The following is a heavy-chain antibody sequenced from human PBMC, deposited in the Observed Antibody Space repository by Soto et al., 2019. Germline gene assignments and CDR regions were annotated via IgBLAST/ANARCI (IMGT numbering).Heavy chain of an antibody. J-gene: IGHJ6*02. Sequence: ASVKVSCKASGYTFTGYYMHWVRQAPGQGLEWMGWINLNSGGTNYAQKFQGRVTMTRDTSISTAYMELSRLRSDDTAVYYCARGAILTGYRYYYGMDVWGQGTTVTVSS. CDR1: GYTFTGYY. CDR3: ARGAILTGYRYYYGMDV. V-gene: IGHV1-2*02. D-gene: IGHD3-9*01. CDR2: INLNSGGT.